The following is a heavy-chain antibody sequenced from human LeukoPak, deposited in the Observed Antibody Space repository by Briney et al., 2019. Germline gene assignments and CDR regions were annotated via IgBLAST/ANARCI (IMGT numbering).Heavy chain of an antibody. Sequence: SETLSLTCTVSDGSISSSSYYCTLRRQPPEKLLEWSESVYYTGSTYYNPSLKSRVTISVDTSNKYFSLKLSSVTAADTAVYYCARTVVAATPSLDYWGHGTLVTVSS. J-gene: IGHJ4*01. D-gene: IGHD2-15*01. CDR3: ARTVVAATPSLDY. CDR1: DGSISSSSYY. V-gene: IGHV4-39*02. CDR2: VYYTGST.